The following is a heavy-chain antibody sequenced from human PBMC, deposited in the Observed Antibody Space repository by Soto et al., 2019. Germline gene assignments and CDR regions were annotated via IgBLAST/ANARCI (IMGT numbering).Heavy chain of an antibody. CDR2: MYTTGST. V-gene: IGHV4-4*07. CDR3: ARDHGDYQVGAFDI. D-gene: IGHD4-17*01. Sequence: LSLTCTVSGGSITSYYWSWIRQPAGKGLEWIGRMYTTGSTNYNPSLKSRVTMSLDTSKNQFSLKLNSVTAADTAVYYCARDHGDYQVGAFDIWGQGTTVTVSS. J-gene: IGHJ3*02. CDR1: GGSITSYY.